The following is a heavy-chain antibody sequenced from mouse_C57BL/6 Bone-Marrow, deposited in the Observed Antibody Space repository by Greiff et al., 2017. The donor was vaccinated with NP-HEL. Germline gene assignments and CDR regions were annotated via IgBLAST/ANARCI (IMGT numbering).Heavy chain of an antibody. CDR1: GFSLTSYG. Sequence: QVHVKQSGPGLVAPSQSLSITCTVSGFSLTSYGVDWVRQSPGKGLEWLGVIWGVGSTNYNSALKSRLSISKDNSKSQVFLKMNSLQTDDTAMYYCASEDFAYWGQGTLVTVSA. CDR3: ASEDFAY. V-gene: IGHV2-6*01. CDR2: IWGVGST. J-gene: IGHJ3*01.